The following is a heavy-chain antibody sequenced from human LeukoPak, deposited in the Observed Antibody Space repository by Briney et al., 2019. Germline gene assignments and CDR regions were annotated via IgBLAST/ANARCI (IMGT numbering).Heavy chain of an antibody. CDR3: ARDLFRRSSTDDDAFDI. D-gene: IGHD2-2*01. CDR1: GYTFTGYY. J-gene: IGHJ3*02. CDR2: INPNSGGT. Sequence: ASVKVSCKASGYTFTGYYMYWVRQAPGQGLEWMGWINPNSGGTNYAQKFQGRVTMTRDTSISTAYMELSRLRSDDTAVYYCARDLFRRSSTDDDAFDIWGQGTMVTVSS. V-gene: IGHV1-2*02.